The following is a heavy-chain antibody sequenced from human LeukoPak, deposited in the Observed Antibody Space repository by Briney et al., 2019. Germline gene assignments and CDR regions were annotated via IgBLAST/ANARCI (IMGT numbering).Heavy chain of an antibody. D-gene: IGHD3-10*01. CDR2: ISRSGSTI. J-gene: IGHJ4*02. CDR3: ARDGGVVRAVIIRGDYFDY. Sequence: GGSLRLSCAASGFTFSSYEMNWVRQAPGKGLEWVSYISRSGSTIYYADSVKGRFTISRDNAKNSLYLQMNSLRAEDTAVYYCARDGGVVRAVIIRGDYFDYWGQGTLVTVSS. V-gene: IGHV3-48*03. CDR1: GFTFSSYE.